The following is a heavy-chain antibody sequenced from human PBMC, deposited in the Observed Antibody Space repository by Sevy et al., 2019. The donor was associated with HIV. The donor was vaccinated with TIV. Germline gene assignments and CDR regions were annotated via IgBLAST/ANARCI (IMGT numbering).Heavy chain of an antibody. CDR1: GYTFTNYY. J-gene: IGHJ4*02. V-gene: IGHV1-46*01. Sequence: ASVKVSCKAFGYTFTNYYMHWVRQAPGQGLEWMGVINPSGGSTNYAQKFQGRLTMTRDTSTSTVYMELSSLRSEDTAVYYCGRVYHYDYSGPGYWGKETLVPSPQ. D-gene: IGHD3-22*01. CDR2: INPSGGST. CDR3: GRVYHYDYSGPGY.